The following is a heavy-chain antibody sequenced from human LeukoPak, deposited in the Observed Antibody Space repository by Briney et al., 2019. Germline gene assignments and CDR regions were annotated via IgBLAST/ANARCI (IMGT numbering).Heavy chain of an antibody. Sequence: PGGSLRLSCVASEFTFSSYAMSWVRQAPGKGLEWVSGITSSGDSTYYTDSVKGRFTISRDNSKNTLYLQMNSLRAEDSAVYYCAKPPEYFDLRGRGTLVTVSS. CDR1: EFTFSSYA. CDR3: AKPPEYFDL. V-gene: IGHV3-23*01. CDR2: ITSSGDST. J-gene: IGHJ2*01. D-gene: IGHD1-14*01.